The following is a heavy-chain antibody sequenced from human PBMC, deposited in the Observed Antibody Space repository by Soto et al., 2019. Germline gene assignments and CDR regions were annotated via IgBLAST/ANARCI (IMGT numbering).Heavy chain of an antibody. J-gene: IGHJ4*02. CDR2: IYSGGST. CDR1: GFTVSSNY. Sequence: PGGSLRLSCAASGFTVSSNYMSWVRQAPGKGLEWVSVIYSGGSTYYADSVKGRFTISRDNSKNTLYLQMNSLRAEDTAVYYCARDRVGSSFDYWGQGTLVIVSS. V-gene: IGHV3-66*01. D-gene: IGHD6-6*01. CDR3: ARDRVGSSFDY.